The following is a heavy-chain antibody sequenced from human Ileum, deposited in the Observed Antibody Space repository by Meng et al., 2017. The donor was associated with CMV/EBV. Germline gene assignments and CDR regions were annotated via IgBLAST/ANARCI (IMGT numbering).Heavy chain of an antibody. CDR2: ISGSGANS. V-gene: IGHV3-23*01. D-gene: IGHD3-9*01. Sequence: GGSLRLSCVASGLTFNSYSMGWVRQAPGKGLEWVAAISGSGANSYYAESMKGRATISRDNSKNTLLLELNGLRAEDTAVYYCAKDRYFEPAHFYYWGQGTLVTVSS. CDR1: GLTFNSYS. J-gene: IGHJ4*02. CDR3: AKDRYFEPAHFYY.